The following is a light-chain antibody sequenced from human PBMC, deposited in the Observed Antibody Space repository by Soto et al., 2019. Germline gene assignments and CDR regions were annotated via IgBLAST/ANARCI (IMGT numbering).Light chain of an antibody. CDR3: QQRSNWPLT. V-gene: IGKV3-11*01. CDR2: DAS. Sequence: EIVLTQSPDTLSLSPGESATLSCRASQGIGRYLAWFQQKPGQAPRLLIYDASTRATGIPARFSGSGSGTGFTLTISILEPEDFAVYYCQQRSNWPLTFGPGTKVEIK. J-gene: IGKJ3*01. CDR1: QGIGRY.